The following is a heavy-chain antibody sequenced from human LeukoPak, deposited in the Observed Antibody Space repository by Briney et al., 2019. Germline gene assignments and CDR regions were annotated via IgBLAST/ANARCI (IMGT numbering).Heavy chain of an antibody. V-gene: IGHV3-23*01. J-gene: IGHJ6*02. Sequence: PGGSLRLSCAASGFTFSSYAMSWVRQAPGKGLEWVSAISGSGGSTYYADSVKGRFTISRDNSKNTLYLQMNSLRAEDTAVYYCARDRAEVVPAARRPTYYYYGMDVWGQGTTVTVSS. D-gene: IGHD2-2*01. CDR1: GFTFSSYA. CDR2: ISGSGGST. CDR3: ARDRAEVVPAARRPTYYYYGMDV.